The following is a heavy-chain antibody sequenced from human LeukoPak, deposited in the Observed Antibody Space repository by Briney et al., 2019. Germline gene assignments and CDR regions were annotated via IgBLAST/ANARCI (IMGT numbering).Heavy chain of an antibody. D-gene: IGHD3-3*01. CDR1: GGSISSSSYY. J-gene: IGHJ6*03. CDR2: IYYSGST. V-gene: IGHV4-39*07. Sequence: KSSETLSLTCTVSGGSISSSSYYWGWIRQPPGKGLEWIGSIYYSGSTYYNPSLKSRVTISVDTSKNQFSLKPSSVTAADTAVYYCARLGDGVFGVVPLPSTGYYYMDVWGKGTTVTVSS. CDR3: ARLGDGVFGVVPLPSTGYYYMDV.